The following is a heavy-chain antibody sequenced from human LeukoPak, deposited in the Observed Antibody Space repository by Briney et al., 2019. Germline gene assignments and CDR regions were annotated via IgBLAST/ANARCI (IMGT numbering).Heavy chain of an antibody. Sequence: PSETLSLTCTVSGGSISSYCWSWIRQPAGKGLEWIGRIYTSGSTNYNPSLKSRVTMSVDTSKNQFSLKLSSVTAADTAVYYCARVLGTVAGIRYWYFDLWGRGTLVTVSS. V-gene: IGHV4-4*07. CDR3: ARVLGTVAGIRYWYFDL. CDR1: GGSISSYC. J-gene: IGHJ2*01. D-gene: IGHD6-19*01. CDR2: IYTSGST.